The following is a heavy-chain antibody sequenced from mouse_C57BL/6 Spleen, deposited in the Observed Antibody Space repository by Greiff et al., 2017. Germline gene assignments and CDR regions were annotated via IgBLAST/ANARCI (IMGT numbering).Heavy chain of an antibody. CDR2: IYPGSGNT. V-gene: IGHV1-76*01. CDR3: ARWGTTVVGGFAY. Sequence: VQLQQSGAELVRPGASVKLSCKASGYTFTDYYINWVKQRPGQGLEWIARIYPGSGNTYYNEKFKGKATLTAEKSSSTAYMQLSSLTSEDSAVYFCARWGTTVVGGFAYWGQGTLVTVSA. CDR1: GYTFTDYY. J-gene: IGHJ3*01. D-gene: IGHD1-1*01.